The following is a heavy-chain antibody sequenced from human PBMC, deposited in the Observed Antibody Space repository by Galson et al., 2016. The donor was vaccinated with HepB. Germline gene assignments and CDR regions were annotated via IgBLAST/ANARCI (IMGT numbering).Heavy chain of an antibody. D-gene: IGHD2-2*01. Sequence: SVKVSCKASGYTFTSYGISWVRQAPGQGLEWMGWISVDNGNTNYAQKVQGRVTMTTDTSTSTAYMELRSLRSDDTAMYYFARVQGYCSSTSCYLYYYGMDVWGQGTTVTVSS. J-gene: IGHJ6*02. CDR3: ARVQGYCSSTSCYLYYYGMDV. CDR2: ISVDNGNT. CDR1: GYTFTSYG. V-gene: IGHV1-18*01.